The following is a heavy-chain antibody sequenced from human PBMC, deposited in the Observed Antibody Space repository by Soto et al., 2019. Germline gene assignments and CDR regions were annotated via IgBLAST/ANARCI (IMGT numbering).Heavy chain of an antibody. CDR2: IIPIFGTA. D-gene: IGHD6-13*01. Sequence: SVKVSCKASGGTFSSYAISWVRQAPGQGLEWMGGIIPIFGTANYAQKFQGRVTITADESTNTAYLQWSSLKASDTAIYYCARTIAAAGTGFDYWGQGTLVTVSS. CDR3: ARTIAAAGTGFDY. CDR1: GGTFSSYA. J-gene: IGHJ4*02. V-gene: IGHV1-69*13.